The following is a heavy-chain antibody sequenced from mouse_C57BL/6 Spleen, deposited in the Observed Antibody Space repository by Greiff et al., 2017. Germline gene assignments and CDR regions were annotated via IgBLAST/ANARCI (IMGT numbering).Heavy chain of an antibody. CDR1: GYTFTSYW. J-gene: IGHJ2*01. D-gene: IGHD1-1*01. CDR3: ARPLITTVPYFDY. CDR2: IHPNSGST. V-gene: IGHV1-64*01. Sequence: QVQLQQSGAELVKPGASVKLSCKASGYTFTSYWMHWVKQRPGQGLEWIGMIHPNSGSTNYNEKFKSKATLTVDKSSSTAYMQLSSLTSEDSAVYYCARPLITTVPYFDYWGQGTTLTVSS.